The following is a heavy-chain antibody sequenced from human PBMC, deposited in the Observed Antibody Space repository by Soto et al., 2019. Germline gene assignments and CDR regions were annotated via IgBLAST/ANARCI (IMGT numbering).Heavy chain of an antibody. D-gene: IGHD4-4*01. CDR1: GGTFSTYT. CDR2: IIPIIGII. V-gene: IGHV1-69*08. J-gene: IGHJ5*02. Sequence: QVQLVQSGAEVKKPGSSVKVSCKASGGTFSTYTITWVRQAPGQGLEWMGRIIPIIGIINYAQKFQGRVTTSADKFTGTAYMELTGLRSADTAVYYCAGDPDSHYNDSHASSYPWGQGTLVTVSS. CDR3: AGDPDSHYNDSHASSYP.